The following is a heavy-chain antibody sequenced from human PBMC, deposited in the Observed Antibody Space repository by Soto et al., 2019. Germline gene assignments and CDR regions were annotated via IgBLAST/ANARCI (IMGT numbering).Heavy chain of an antibody. J-gene: IGHJ6*02. Sequence: GASVKVSCKASGYTFTGYYMHWVRQAPGQGLEWMGWINPNSGGTNYAQKFQGWVTMTRDTSISTAYMELSRLRSDDTAVYYCARGLTYYHYGMDVWGQGTTVTVSS. CDR1: GYTFTGYY. CDR2: INPNSGGT. CDR3: ARGLTYYHYGMDV. V-gene: IGHV1-2*04.